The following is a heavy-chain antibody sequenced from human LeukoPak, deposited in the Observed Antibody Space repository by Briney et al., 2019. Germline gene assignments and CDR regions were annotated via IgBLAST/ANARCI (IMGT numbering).Heavy chain of an antibody. Sequence: ASVKVSCKASGYTFTGYYMHWVRQAPGQGLEWMGWINPNSGNTGYAQKFQGRVTMTRNTSISTAYMELSSLRSEDTAVYYCARGSGVLSYYYYGMDVWGQGTTVTVSS. CDR1: GYTFTGYY. V-gene: IGHV1-8*02. CDR3: ARGSGVLSYYYYGMDV. D-gene: IGHD7-27*01. CDR2: INPNSGNT. J-gene: IGHJ6*02.